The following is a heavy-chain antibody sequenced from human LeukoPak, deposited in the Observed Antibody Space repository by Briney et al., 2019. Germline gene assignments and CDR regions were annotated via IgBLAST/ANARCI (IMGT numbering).Heavy chain of an antibody. J-gene: IGHJ4*02. Sequence: GGSLRLSCAASGFTFSSSAMSWVRQAPGKGLEWVSAISGSGGSSYYADSVKGRFTISRDNSKSTLYLQMNSLRAEDTAVYYCAKEGMVRGVGFDYWGQGTLVTVSS. V-gene: IGHV3-23*01. CDR3: AKEGMVRGVGFDY. CDR2: ISGSGGSS. CDR1: GFTFSSSA. D-gene: IGHD3-10*01.